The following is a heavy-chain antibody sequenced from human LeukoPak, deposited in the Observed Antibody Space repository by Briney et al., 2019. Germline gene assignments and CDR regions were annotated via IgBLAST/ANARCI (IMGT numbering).Heavy chain of an antibody. D-gene: IGHD3-10*01. CDR3: AKDRDPYDYGSGSYYNGVFDY. J-gene: IGHJ4*02. CDR1: GFTFSSYE. V-gene: IGHV3-48*03. CDR2: ISSSGSTI. Sequence: GGSLRLSCAASGFTFSSYEMNWVRQAPGKGLEWVSYISSSGSTIYYADSVKGRFTISRDNAKNSLYLQMNSLRAEDTAVYCCAKDRDPYDYGSGSYYNGVFDYWGQGTLVTVSS.